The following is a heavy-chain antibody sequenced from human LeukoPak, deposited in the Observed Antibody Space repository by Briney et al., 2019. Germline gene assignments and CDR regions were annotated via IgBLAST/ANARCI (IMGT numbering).Heavy chain of an antibody. V-gene: IGHV3-53*01. CDR2: IYSGDTT. D-gene: IGHD6-19*01. Sequence: GGSLRLSCAASGFRVSTNYMRWVRQAPGEGPEWVSLIYSGDTTYYVHSVKGRFTVSRDNSKNTLYLQTTNLRAEDTAVYYWATVLSDSRGWYHLENCGQGTLVTVSS. CDR1: GFRVSTNY. J-gene: IGHJ4*02. CDR3: ATVLSDSRGWYHLEN.